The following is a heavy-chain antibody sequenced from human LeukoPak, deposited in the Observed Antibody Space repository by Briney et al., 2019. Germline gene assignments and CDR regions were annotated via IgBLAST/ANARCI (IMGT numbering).Heavy chain of an antibody. D-gene: IGHD6-13*01. CDR3: ARFIASPYYFDY. J-gene: IGHJ4*02. Sequence: GGSLRLSCAASGFTFSSYWMHWVRQAPGKGLVWVSRINSDGSSTSYADSVKGRFTISRDNAKNSLYLQMNSLRAEDTAVYYCARFIASPYYFDYWGRGTLVTVS. CDR2: INSDGSST. V-gene: IGHV3-74*01. CDR1: GFTFSSYW.